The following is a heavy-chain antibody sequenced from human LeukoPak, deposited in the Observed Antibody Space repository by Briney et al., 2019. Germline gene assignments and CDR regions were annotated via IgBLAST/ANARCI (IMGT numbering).Heavy chain of an antibody. J-gene: IGHJ4*02. CDR2: VSGSGHNT. D-gene: IGHD6-13*01. CDR3: AKNSYSSSWDHIDY. CDR1: GFSFSHYA. V-gene: IGHV3-23*01. Sequence: GGPLRLSCAASGFSFSHYAMTWVRQAPGKGLESVSCVSGSGHNTYYAGSVRGRFTISRDNSKNTLYLQMNSLRAEDSAVYYCAKNSYSSSWDHIDYWGQGTLVTVSS.